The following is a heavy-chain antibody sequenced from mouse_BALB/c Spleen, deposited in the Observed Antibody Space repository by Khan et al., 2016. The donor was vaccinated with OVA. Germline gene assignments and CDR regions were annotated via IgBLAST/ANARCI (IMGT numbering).Heavy chain of an antibody. CDR1: GYTFTSYT. D-gene: IGHD2-14*01. CDR2: INPSNGYN. Sequence: QIQLVQSGAELARPGASVKMSCKASGYTFTSYTIHWIKLRPGQGLEWIGYINPSNGYNNYKQKFKDKATLTADKSSTTAYMQLSSLTSDDSTVYDCVGDEAYYRNDGCFAYWGQGTLVTVSA. V-gene: IGHV1-4*01. CDR3: VGDEAYYRNDGCFAY. J-gene: IGHJ3*01.